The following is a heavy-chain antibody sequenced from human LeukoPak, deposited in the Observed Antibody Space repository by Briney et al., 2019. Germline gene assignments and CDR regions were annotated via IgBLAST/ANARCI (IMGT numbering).Heavy chain of an antibody. CDR1: GFTFSSYS. CDR2: ISSSSSYI. CDR3: ARDRRDGYASFDY. D-gene: IGHD5-24*01. V-gene: IGHV3-21*01. Sequence: PGGSLRLSCAASGFTFSSYSMNWVRQAPGKGLEWVSSISSSSSYIYYADSVKGRFTISRDNAKNSLYLQMSSLRAEDTAVYYCARDRRDGYASFDYWGQGTLVTVSS. J-gene: IGHJ4*02.